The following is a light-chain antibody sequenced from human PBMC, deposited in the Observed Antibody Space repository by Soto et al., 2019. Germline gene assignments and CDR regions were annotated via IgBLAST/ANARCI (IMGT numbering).Light chain of an antibody. CDR1: QFIDDF. Sequence: DIQVTQSPSSLSASVGDRFTITCRASQFIDDFLNWFQQRPGKAPKLLIYAASSLQSGVPSRFSGSGSGTDFTLTISCLQSEDFATYYCQQYYSYPQTFGQGTKVDIK. V-gene: IGKV1-16*01. CDR3: QQYYSYPQT. CDR2: AAS. J-gene: IGKJ1*01.